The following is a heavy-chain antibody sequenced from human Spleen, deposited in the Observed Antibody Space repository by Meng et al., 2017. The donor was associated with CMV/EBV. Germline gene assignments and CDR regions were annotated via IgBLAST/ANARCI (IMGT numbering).Heavy chain of an antibody. V-gene: IGHV3-73*01. D-gene: IGHD1-26*01. J-gene: IGHJ6*02. Sequence: GGSLRLSCAASGFTFSDAWMTWVRQAPGKGLEWVGHIRSKPNTYATAYAASVEGRFSISRDDSKNTTYLQMNSLKTEDTAVYYCSRLVEPSYYYGMDVWGPGTTVTVSS. CDR2: IRSKPNTYAT. CDR1: GFTFSDAW. CDR3: SRLVEPSYYYGMDV.